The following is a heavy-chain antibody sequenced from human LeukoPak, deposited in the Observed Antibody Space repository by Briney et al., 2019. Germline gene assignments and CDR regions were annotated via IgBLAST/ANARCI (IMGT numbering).Heavy chain of an antibody. V-gene: IGHV4-59*08. J-gene: IGHJ4*02. CDR1: GGSISGYY. Sequence: SETLSLTCTVSGGSISGYYWSWIWQPPGKGLEWIGYIYYSGSTNYNPSLKSRITISVDTSKSQFSLKLSSVTAADTAVYYCARHYVFVRGGSSFDYWGQGTLVTVSS. CDR2: IYYSGST. CDR3: ARHYVFVRGGSSFDY. D-gene: IGHD3-16*01.